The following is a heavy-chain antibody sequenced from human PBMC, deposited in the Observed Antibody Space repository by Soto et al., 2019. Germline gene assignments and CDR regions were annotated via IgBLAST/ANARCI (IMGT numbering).Heavy chain of an antibody. CDR3: ARRHLAVAVSPGFDP. CDR1: GLSITDSEMG. V-gene: IGHV2-26*01. Sequence: QVTLKESGPVLVKPTETLTLRCTVSGLSITDSEMGVSWIRQPPGQPLEWLAHIDSSGEKSYRTFLKSRLAISKDTSKSEIVLTTTNMDPADTATYYCARRHLAVAVSPGFDPWGQGTPVTVSS. D-gene: IGHD6-19*01. CDR2: IDSSGEK. J-gene: IGHJ5*02.